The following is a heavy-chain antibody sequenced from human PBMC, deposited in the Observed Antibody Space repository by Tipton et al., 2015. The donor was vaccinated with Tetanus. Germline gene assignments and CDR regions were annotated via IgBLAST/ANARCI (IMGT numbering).Heavy chain of an antibody. CDR3: ARVGRHQQFTYHHFYYGLDV. V-gene: IGHV4-34*01. D-gene: IGHD3-16*01. J-gene: IGHJ6*02. CDR1: GGSFSDYV. Sequence: TLSLTCAVYGGSFSDYVWSWIRQPPEKGLEWIGEINHSGSTNYNLSLKSRVTISVDTSENQFSLTLSSVTAADTAVYYCARVGRHQQFTYHHFYYGLDVWGQGTTVTVSS. CDR2: INHSGST.